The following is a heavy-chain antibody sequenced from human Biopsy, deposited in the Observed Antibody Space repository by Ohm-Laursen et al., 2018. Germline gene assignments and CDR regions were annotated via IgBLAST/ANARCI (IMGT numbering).Heavy chain of an antibody. CDR2: VYYTGST. V-gene: IGHV4-61*03. CDR1: GSSISSSYY. D-gene: IGHD3-22*01. J-gene: IGHJ2*01. Sequence: GTLSLTCSVSGSSISSSYYWSWIRPPPGKGLQWIGYVYYTGSTDYNSTLQSRVTISVDTSKNHFSLRLRSVTPADTAIYYCARDRGYYSDRTVPGYFDLWGRGTLVTVSS. CDR3: ARDRGYYSDRTVPGYFDL.